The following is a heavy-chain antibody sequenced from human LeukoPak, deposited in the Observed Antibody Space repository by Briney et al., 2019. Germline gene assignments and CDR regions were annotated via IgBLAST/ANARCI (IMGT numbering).Heavy chain of an antibody. Sequence: SETLSLTCAVYGGSFSGYYWSWIRQPPGKGLEWIGEINHSGSTNYNPSLKSRVTISVDTSKNQFSLKLSSVTTVDTAVYYCATGYYFDYWGQGTLVAVSS. CDR1: GGSFSGYY. J-gene: IGHJ4*02. CDR3: ATGYYFDY. D-gene: IGHD4-17*01. V-gene: IGHV4-34*01. CDR2: INHSGST.